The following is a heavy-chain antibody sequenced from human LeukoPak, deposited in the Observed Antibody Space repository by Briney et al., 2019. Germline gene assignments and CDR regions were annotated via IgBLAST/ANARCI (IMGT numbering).Heavy chain of an antibody. CDR2: VYHSGRT. D-gene: IGHD3-22*01. CDR1: GGSVSSNTYY. Sequence: SETLSLTCTVSGGSVSSNTYYWNWIRKSPGKGLEWVGFVYHSGRTKYNPSLKSRVTISIDTSKKQVSLKLRSVTAADTAIYVSVREASTSYYDSSGYYRQTETFDVWGQGTMVTVSS. V-gene: IGHV4-61*01. CDR3: VREASTSYYDSSGYYRQTETFDV. J-gene: IGHJ3*01.